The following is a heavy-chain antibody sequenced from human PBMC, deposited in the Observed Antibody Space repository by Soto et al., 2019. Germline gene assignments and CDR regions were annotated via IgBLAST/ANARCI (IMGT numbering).Heavy chain of an antibody. J-gene: IGHJ4*02. CDR3: ASGWYYYDSSGEGRRYYFDY. D-gene: IGHD3-22*01. CDR1: GGSISSSSYY. Sequence: PSETLSLTCTVSGGSISSSSYYWGWIRQPPGKGLEWIGSIYYSGSTYYNPSLKSRVTIPVDTSKNQFSLKLSSVTAADTAVYYCASGWYYYDSSGEGRRYYFDYWGQGTLVTVSS. V-gene: IGHV4-39*01. CDR2: IYYSGST.